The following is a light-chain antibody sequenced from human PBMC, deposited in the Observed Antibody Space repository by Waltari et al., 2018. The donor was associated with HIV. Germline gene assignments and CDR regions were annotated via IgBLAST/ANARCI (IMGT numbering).Light chain of an antibody. V-gene: IGKV3-20*01. CDR3: EKYGRSPIT. CDR1: HGVPNNY. J-gene: IGKJ5*01. Sequence: EIVLTPSPGSLSLSPGETATLSCRASHGVPNNYVSWYKHSPGQAPTPIVYGTSIRDTGIPDRFSGSGSGTDFTLAISRQEPEDFAVYYCEKYGRSPITFGQGARLEIK. CDR2: GTS.